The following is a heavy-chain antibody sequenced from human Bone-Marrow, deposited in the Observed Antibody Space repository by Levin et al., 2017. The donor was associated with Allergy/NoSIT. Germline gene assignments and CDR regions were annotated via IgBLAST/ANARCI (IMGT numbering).Heavy chain of an antibody. V-gene: IGHV3-23*01. CDR1: GFTFSSYA. J-gene: IGHJ4*02. CDR2: ISGSGDST. D-gene: IGHD6-19*01. CDR3: AKNRQWLAPKNFDY. Sequence: GESLKISCAASGFTFSSYAMSWVRQAPGKGLEWVSSISGSGDSTYYADSVKGRFTISRDYSKNTLYLQMNSLRAEVTAIYYCAKNRQWLAPKNFDYWGQGTLVTVSS.